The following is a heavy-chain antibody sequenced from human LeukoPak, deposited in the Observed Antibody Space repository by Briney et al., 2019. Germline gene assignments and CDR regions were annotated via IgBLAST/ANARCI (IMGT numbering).Heavy chain of an antibody. Sequence: SETLSLTCSVSGGSISTNYYYWSWIRQPPGKGLEWIGYIYYSGGTNYNPPLKSRVTISVDTSKNQFSLKLSSVTAADTAVYYCARETRGYSYGYSYYFDYWGQGTLVTVSS. CDR2: IYYSGGT. CDR3: ARETRGYSYGYSYYFDY. V-gene: IGHV4-61*01. J-gene: IGHJ4*02. CDR1: GGSISTNYYY. D-gene: IGHD5-18*01.